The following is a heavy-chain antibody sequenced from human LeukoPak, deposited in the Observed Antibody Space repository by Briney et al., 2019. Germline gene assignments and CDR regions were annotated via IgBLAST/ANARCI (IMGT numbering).Heavy chain of an antibody. D-gene: IGHD1-26*01. Sequence: PGGSLRLSCAASGFIFSNAWMSWVRQAPGKGLEWVGRMKSKADGGTTDYAAPVKGRFTISRDDSKNTLYLQMNSLKTDDTAVYYCVTDSAGATWRFFDCWGQGTLVTVSS. CDR2: MKSKADGGTT. J-gene: IGHJ4*02. V-gene: IGHV3-15*01. CDR1: GFIFSNAW. CDR3: VTDSAGATWRFFDC.